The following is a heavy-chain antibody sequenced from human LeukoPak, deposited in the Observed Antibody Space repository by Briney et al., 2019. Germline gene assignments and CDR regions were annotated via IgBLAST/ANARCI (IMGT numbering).Heavy chain of an antibody. CDR1: GFTFSSYS. CDR2: ISSSGSYI. V-gene: IGHV3-21*01. CDR3: ARAMVRGVNWFDP. J-gene: IGHJ5*02. D-gene: IGHD3-10*01. Sequence: GGSLRLSCAASGFTFSSYSMNWVRQAPGKGLEWVSSISSSGSYIYYADSVKGRLTISRDNAKNSLYLQMNSLRAEDTAVYYCARAMVRGVNWFDPWGQGTLVTVSS.